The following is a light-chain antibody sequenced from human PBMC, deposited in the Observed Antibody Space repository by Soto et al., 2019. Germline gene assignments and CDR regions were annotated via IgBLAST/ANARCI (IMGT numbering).Light chain of an antibody. CDR3: GSWDSSLSAYV. CDR1: SSNIGGNS. Sequence: QSVLTQPPSVSAAPGQKVTTSCSGNSSNIGGNSVSWYQQLPGTAPKLLIYDDNKRPSGIPDRFSGSKSGTSATLGITGFQTGDEADYYCGSWDSSLSAYVFGTGTKVTV. CDR2: DDN. V-gene: IGLV1-51*01. J-gene: IGLJ1*01.